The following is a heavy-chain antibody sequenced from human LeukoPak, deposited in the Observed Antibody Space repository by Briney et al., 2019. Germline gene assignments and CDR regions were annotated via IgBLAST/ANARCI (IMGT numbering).Heavy chain of an antibody. CDR1: GGSISSGVNY. J-gene: IGHJ3*02. V-gene: IGHV4-30-2*01. CDR3: ARGGYFGSGVDAFDI. Sequence: PSETLSLTCTVSGGSISSGVNYWTWIRQPPGKGLEWIGYISHSGTTFYTSSLKSRVTISVDRSKSQFPLKLSSVTAADTAVYYCARGGYFGSGVDAFDIWGQGTLVTVSS. D-gene: IGHD3-10*01. CDR2: ISHSGTT.